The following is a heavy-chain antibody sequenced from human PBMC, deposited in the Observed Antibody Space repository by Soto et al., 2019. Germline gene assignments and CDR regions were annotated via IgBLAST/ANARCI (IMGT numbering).Heavy chain of an antibody. J-gene: IGHJ5*02. D-gene: IGHD2-15*01. V-gene: IGHV4-4*07. CDR1: GGSISSYY. Sequence: PSETLSLTCTVSGGSISSYYWSWIRQPAGKGLEGIGRIYTSGSTNYNPSLKSRVTMSVDTSKNQFSLKLSSVTAADTAVYYCARDRFIDKRPAAMGYCSGGSCYSGWFDPWGQGTLVTVSS. CDR2: IYTSGST. CDR3: ARDRFIDKRPAAMGYCSGGSCYSGWFDP.